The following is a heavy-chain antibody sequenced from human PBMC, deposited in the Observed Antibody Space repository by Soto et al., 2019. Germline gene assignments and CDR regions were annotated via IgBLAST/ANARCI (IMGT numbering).Heavy chain of an antibody. J-gene: IGHJ4*02. Sequence: PSETLSLTCAVYGGSFSGYYWSWIRQPPGKGLEWIGEINHSGSTNYNPSLKSRVTISVDTSKNQFSLKLSSVTAADTAVYYCARGVYQLLLPYFDYWGQGTLVTVSS. CDR3: ARGVYQLLLPYFDY. CDR2: INHSGST. V-gene: IGHV4-34*01. CDR1: GGSFSGYY. D-gene: IGHD2-2*01.